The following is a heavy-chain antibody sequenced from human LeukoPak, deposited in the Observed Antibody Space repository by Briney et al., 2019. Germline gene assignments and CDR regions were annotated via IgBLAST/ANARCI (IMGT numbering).Heavy chain of an antibody. Sequence: GGSLRLSCAASGFTFSSYGMHWVRQAPGKGLEWVANIKQDGSEKYYVDSVKGRFTISRDNAKNSLYLQMNSLRAEDTAVYYCARELGYSSGWYAPYYYGMDVWGQGTTVTVSS. V-gene: IGHV3-7*01. CDR2: IKQDGSEK. CDR1: GFTFSSYG. J-gene: IGHJ6*02. D-gene: IGHD6-19*01. CDR3: ARELGYSSGWYAPYYYGMDV.